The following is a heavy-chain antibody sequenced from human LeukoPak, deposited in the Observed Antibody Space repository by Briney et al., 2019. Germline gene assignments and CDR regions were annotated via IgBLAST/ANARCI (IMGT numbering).Heavy chain of an antibody. CDR1: GFSFSNYA. CDR2: ISGSGGST. Sequence: GGSLRLSCVSSGFSFSNYAMSWVRQAPGKGLEWVSSISGSGGSTHYADSVKGRFTISRDKTKNTLYLQMNSLRAEDTAVYYCAKSAYYDASGYYREYYFDYWGQGTPVTVSS. V-gene: IGHV3-23*01. J-gene: IGHJ4*02. D-gene: IGHD3-22*01. CDR3: AKSAYYDASGYYREYYFDY.